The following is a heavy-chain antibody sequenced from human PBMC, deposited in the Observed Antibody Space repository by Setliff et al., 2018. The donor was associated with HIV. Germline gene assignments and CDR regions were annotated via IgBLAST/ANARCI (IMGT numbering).Heavy chain of an antibody. V-gene: IGHV1-24*01. CDR3: ATIRAYYYDSSGQEYSQY. J-gene: IGHJ1*01. D-gene: IGHD3-22*01. CDR2: FDPEDGET. Sequence: ASVKVSCKVSGYSLTDLSIHWVRQAPGKGLEWMGGFDPEDGETVYAQKLQGRVTMTEDTSTDTAYMELSSLRSEDTAMYYCATIRAYYYDSSGQEYSQYWGHGTLVTV. CDR1: GYSLTDLS.